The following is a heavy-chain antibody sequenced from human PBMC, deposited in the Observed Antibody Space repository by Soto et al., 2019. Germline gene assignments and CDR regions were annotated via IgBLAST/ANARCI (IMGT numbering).Heavy chain of an antibody. D-gene: IGHD3-22*01. Sequence: EVQLVETGGGLIQPGGSLRLSCAASGITVSTNYMSWVRQAPGKGLEWVSVIYSDGKTFYADSVKGRFTISRDNSQNTGALQRNSLGADDAADDYGARDGGGGYYDSSGYMAVWGQGTLVTVSS. CDR2: IYSDGKT. CDR1: GITVSTNY. J-gene: IGHJ4*02. CDR3: ARDGGGGYYDSSGYMAV. V-gene: IGHV3-53*02.